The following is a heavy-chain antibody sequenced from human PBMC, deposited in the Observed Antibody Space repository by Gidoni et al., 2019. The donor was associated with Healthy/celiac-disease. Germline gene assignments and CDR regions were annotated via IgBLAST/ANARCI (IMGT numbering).Heavy chain of an antibody. CDR3: TTDRGIVLQRDFYYYYYGMDV. Sequence: EVQLVESGGGLVKPGGSLRSSCAASGFTFSNAWMSWVRQAPGKGLEWVGRIKSKTDGGTTDYAAPVKGRFTISRDDSKNTLYLQMNSLKTEDTAVYYCTTDRGIVLQRDFYYYYYGMDVWGQGTTVTVSS. V-gene: IGHV3-15*01. CDR1: GFTFSNAW. CDR2: IKSKTDGGTT. D-gene: IGHD2-8*01. J-gene: IGHJ6*02.